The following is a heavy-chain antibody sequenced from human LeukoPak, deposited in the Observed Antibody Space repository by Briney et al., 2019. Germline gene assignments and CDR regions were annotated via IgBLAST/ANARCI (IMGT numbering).Heavy chain of an antibody. D-gene: IGHD3-22*01. V-gene: IGHV3-11*04. J-gene: IGHJ4*02. CDR3: ARDYSDYDSSGYYFY. Sequence: GGSLRLSCAASGFTFSDYYMSWIRQAPGEGLEWVSYISSSGSTIYYADSVKGRFTISRDNAKNSLSLQMNSLRAEDTAVYYCARDYSDYDSSGYYFYWGQGTLVTVSS. CDR2: ISSSGSTI. CDR1: GFTFSDYY.